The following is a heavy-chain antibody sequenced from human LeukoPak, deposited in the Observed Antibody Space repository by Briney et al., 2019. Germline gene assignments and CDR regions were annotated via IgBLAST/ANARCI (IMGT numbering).Heavy chain of an antibody. J-gene: IGHJ5*02. Sequence: ASVKVSCKASGGTFISYAISWVRQAPGQGLEWMGGIIPIFGTANYAQKFQGRVTITADESTSTAYMELSSLRSEDTAVYYCASYYYDSRRGLDPWGQGTLVTVSS. D-gene: IGHD3-22*01. CDR2: IIPIFGTA. CDR3: ASYYYDSRRGLDP. V-gene: IGHV1-69*01. CDR1: GGTFISYA.